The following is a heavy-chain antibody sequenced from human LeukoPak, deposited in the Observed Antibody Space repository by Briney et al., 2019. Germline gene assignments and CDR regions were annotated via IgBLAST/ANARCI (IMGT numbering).Heavy chain of an antibody. CDR2: IYDSGST. J-gene: IGHJ4*02. CDR3: ARLAVEMATINY. Sequence: PSETLSLTCTVSGGSIRSSYYYWGWIRQPPGKGLEWIGSIYDSGSTYYNPSLKSRVTIPVDTSKNQFSLKLSSLTATDTAVYYCARLAVEMATINYWGQGTLVTVSS. CDR1: GGSIRSSYYY. V-gene: IGHV4-39*01. D-gene: IGHD5-24*01.